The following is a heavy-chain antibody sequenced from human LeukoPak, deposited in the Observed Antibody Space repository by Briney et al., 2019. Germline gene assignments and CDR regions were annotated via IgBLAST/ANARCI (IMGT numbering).Heavy chain of an antibody. Sequence: SVQFSSKASGGTFSSYAISWVRQAPGQGREWMGRIIPILGIANYAQKFQGRVTITADKSTSTAYMELSSLRSEDTAVYYCARFWFGELLRLFDPWGQGTLVTVSS. V-gene: IGHV1-69*04. D-gene: IGHD3-10*01. CDR2: IIPILGIA. J-gene: IGHJ5*02. CDR3: ARFWFGELLRLFDP. CDR1: GGTFSSYA.